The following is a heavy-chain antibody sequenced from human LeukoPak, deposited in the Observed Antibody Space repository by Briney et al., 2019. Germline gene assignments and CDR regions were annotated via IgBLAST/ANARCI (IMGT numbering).Heavy chain of an antibody. Sequence: GGSLRLSCAASGFTFSSYSMNWVRQAPGKGLEWVSYISSSSSTIYYADSVKGRFTISRDNAKNSLYLQMNSLRDEDTAVYYCARDNRIVLMVYAKWHGMDVWGQGTTVTVSS. CDR1: GFTFSSYS. CDR3: ARDNRIVLMVYAKWHGMDV. CDR2: ISSSSSTI. J-gene: IGHJ6*02. D-gene: IGHD2-8*01. V-gene: IGHV3-48*02.